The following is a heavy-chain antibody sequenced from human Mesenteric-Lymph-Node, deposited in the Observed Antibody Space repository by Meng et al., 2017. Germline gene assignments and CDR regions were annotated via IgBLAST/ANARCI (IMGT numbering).Heavy chain of an antibody. V-gene: IGHV3-33*01. CDR2: IWYDGSNK. D-gene: IGHD1-26*01. J-gene: IGHJ2*01. Sequence: GGSLRLSCAASGFTFSSYGMHWVRQAPGKGLEWVAVIWYDGSNKYYADSVKGRFTISRDNSKNTLYLQMNSLRAEDTAVYYCARDRDSGGSYEDLWGRGTLVTVSS. CDR3: ARDRDSGGSYEDL. CDR1: GFTFSSYG.